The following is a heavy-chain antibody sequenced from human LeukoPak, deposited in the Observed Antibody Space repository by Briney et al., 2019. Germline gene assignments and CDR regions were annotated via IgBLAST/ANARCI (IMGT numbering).Heavy chain of an antibody. V-gene: IGHV4-38-2*02. CDR1: GYSISSGYY. CDR3: AGRYCSSTSCYTYPDAFDI. Sequence: SETLSLTCTVSGYSISSGYYWGWIRQPPGKGLEWIGSIYHSGSTYYNPSLKSRVTISVDTSKNQFSLRLSAVTAADTAVYYCAGRYCSSTSCYTYPDAFDIWGQGTMVTVSS. D-gene: IGHD2-2*02. J-gene: IGHJ3*02. CDR2: IYHSGST.